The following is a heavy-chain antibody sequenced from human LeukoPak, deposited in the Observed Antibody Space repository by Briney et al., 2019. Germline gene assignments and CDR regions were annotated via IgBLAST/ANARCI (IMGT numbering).Heavy chain of an antibody. D-gene: IGHD2-8*02. J-gene: IGHJ6*03. CDR1: GFTFSSYG. CDR2: IRYDGSNK. Sequence: GGSLRLSCAASGFTFSSYGMHWVRQAPGKGLEWVAFIRYDGSNKYYADSVKGRFTISRDNSKNTLYLQMNSLRAEDTAVYYCAKDVLSRYYYYYYMDVWGKGTTVTVSS. V-gene: IGHV3-30*02. CDR3: AKDVLSRYYYYYYMDV.